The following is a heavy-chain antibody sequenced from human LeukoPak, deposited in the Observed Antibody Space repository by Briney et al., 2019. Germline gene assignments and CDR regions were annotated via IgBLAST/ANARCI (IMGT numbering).Heavy chain of an antibody. Sequence: GSLRLSCAASGFTFSNYAMNWVRQAPGKGLEWVSGISAGGGSTYYADSVKGRFAISRDNSKNTLYLQMDSLRAGDTAVYYCARGNGYSYGYLDYWGQGTLVTVSS. CDR1: GFTFSNYA. CDR3: ARGNGYSYGYLDY. D-gene: IGHD5-18*01. V-gene: IGHV3-23*01. J-gene: IGHJ4*02. CDR2: ISAGGGST.